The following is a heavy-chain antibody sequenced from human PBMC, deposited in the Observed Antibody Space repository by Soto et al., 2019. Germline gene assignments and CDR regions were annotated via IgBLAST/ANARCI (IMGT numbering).Heavy chain of an antibody. CDR2: ISYDGSNR. CDR3: AKDRSGYYYSYGMDV. Sequence: QVQLVESGGGVVQPGRSLRLSCAASGFTFSSYGMHWVRQAPGKGLEWVAVISYDGSNRYYADSVKGRFTISRDNSKNTLYLQMNSLRAEDTAVYYCAKDRSGYYYSYGMDVWGQGTTVTVSS. D-gene: IGHD6-19*01. CDR1: GFTFSSYG. J-gene: IGHJ6*02. V-gene: IGHV3-30*18.